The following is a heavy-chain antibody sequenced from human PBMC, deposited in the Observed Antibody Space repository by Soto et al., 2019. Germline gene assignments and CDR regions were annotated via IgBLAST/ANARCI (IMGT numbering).Heavy chain of an antibody. D-gene: IGHD6-13*01. V-gene: IGHV4-59*08. CDR1: GGSISSYY. CDR3: ARHGDSSWYNYYYYLDV. Sequence: TSETLSLTCTVSGGSISSYYWSWIRQPPGKGLEWIGYIYYSGSTNYNPSLKSRVTISVDTSKNQFSLKLSSVTAADTAGYYCARHGDSSWYNYYYYLDVWGKGTTVTVSS. CDR2: IYYSGST. J-gene: IGHJ6*03.